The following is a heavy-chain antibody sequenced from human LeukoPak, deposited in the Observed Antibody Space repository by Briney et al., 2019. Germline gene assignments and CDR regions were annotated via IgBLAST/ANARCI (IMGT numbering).Heavy chain of an antibody. Sequence: SETLSLTCTVSGGSISSSSYYWGWIRQPPGKGLEWIGSIYYSGITYYNPSLKSRVTISVDTSKNQFSLKLTSVTAADTAVYYCARHFPWNYDILTGPIDYWGQGTLVTVSS. CDR3: ARHFPWNYDILTGPIDY. J-gene: IGHJ4*02. V-gene: IGHV4-39*01. CDR1: GGSISSSSYY. CDR2: IYYSGIT. D-gene: IGHD3-9*01.